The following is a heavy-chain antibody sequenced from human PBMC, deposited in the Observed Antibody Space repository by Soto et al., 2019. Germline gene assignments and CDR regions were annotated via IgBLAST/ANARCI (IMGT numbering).Heavy chain of an antibody. D-gene: IGHD2-2*01. J-gene: IGHJ4*02. CDR1: GGSISGDY. CDR2: IFCSGPP. Sequence: QVQLQASGPGLLRPSETLSLNSSVSGGSISGDYWSWIRQAPGTGLEYIGHIFCSGPPNLSPSIKSRVAMSVDMSKNHFSLRLISVTAAATAVYFFARWSCTSGPCKTVDYLGQGVLVTVSS. CDR3: ARWSCTSGPCKTVDY. V-gene: IGHV4-59*01.